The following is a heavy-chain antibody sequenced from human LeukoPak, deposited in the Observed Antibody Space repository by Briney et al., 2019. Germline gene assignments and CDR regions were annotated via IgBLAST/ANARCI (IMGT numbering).Heavy chain of an antibody. CDR1: GFTFSSSW. D-gene: IGHD1-1*01. CDR2: IKQDGSEK. CDR3: AKMNGLGWFGP. Sequence: GGSLRLSCAASGFTFSSSWMTWVRQAPGKGLEWVANIKQDGSEKYYVDSVKGRFTISRDNAKNSLFMQMDSLRAEDTAVYYCAKMNGLGWFGPWGQGTLVTVSS. V-gene: IGHV3-7*05. J-gene: IGHJ5*02.